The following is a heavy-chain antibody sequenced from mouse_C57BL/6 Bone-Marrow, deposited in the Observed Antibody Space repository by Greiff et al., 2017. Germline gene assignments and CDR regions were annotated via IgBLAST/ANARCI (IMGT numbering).Heavy chain of an antibody. CDR2: INPNNGGT. CDR3: ARHYGSSSLWYFDV. D-gene: IGHD1-1*01. CDR1: GYTFTDYY. V-gene: IGHV1-26*01. J-gene: IGHJ1*03. Sequence: EVQLQQSGPELVKPGASVKISCKASGYTFTDYYMNWVKQSHGQSLEWIGDINPNNGGTSYNQKFKGKATLTVDKSSSTAYMELRSLTSEDSAVYYCARHYGSSSLWYFDVWGTGTTVTVSS.